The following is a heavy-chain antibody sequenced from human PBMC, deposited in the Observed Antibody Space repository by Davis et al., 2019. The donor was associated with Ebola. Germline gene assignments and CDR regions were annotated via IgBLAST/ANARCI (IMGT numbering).Heavy chain of an antibody. J-gene: IGHJ6*04. D-gene: IGHD2-2*01. CDR3: VPKCSSVTCRTYGTDV. CDR2: IKPDGSEK. V-gene: IGHV3-7*03. Sequence: GESLKISCAASGFTFSGYWMTWVRQAPGKGLEWVANIKPDGSEKFYVDSVKGRFAISRDNTKNTLYLQMNSLRAEDTAVYYCVPKCSSVTCRTYGTDVWGKGTSVTVSS. CDR1: GFTFSGYW.